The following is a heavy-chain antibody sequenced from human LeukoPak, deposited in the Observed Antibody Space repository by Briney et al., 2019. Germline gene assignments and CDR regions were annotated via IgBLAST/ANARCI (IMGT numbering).Heavy chain of an antibody. D-gene: IGHD6-6*01. V-gene: IGHV3-21*01. J-gene: IGHJ4*02. Sequence: RGSLRLSCVASVFTFCSYSMNWVRQAPGKGLEWVSSIYRISRYIYNADSVKGRVTISRDTVKSSLCLQRHSRRAEDTAVYYCARSFSSSALDYWGQGTLVTVST. CDR1: VFTFCSYS. CDR3: ARSFSSSALDY. CDR2: IYRISRYI.